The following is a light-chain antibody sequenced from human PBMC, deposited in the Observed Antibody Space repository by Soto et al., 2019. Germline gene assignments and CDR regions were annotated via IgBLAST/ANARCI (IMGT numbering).Light chain of an antibody. Sequence: SYELTQPPSVSVAPGQTARITCGGSNIGTNGVQWYQQKPGQAPVLVVYDFSDRPSGIPERFSGSNSGNTATLTISRVEAGDEADYCCQVWDGNSDHVLFGGGTKLTVL. J-gene: IGLJ2*01. CDR3: QVWDGNSDHVL. V-gene: IGLV3-21*02. CDR2: DFS. CDR1: NIGTNG.